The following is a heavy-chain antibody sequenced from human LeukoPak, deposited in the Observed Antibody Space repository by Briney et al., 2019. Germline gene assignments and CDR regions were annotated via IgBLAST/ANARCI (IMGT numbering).Heavy chain of an antibody. V-gene: IGHV3-64*01. CDR2: ISSNGGNT. J-gene: IGHJ5*02. Sequence: PGGSLRLSCAASGFTFSSYAMHWVRQAPGKGLESVSAISSNGGNTYYANSVKGRFTISRDNSKNTLYLQMGSLRADDMAVYYCGREISPANWFDPWGQGTLVTVSS. CDR1: GFTFSSYA. CDR3: GREISPANWFDP.